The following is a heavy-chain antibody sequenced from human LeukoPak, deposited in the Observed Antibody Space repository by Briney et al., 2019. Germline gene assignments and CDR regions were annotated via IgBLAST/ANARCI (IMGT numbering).Heavy chain of an antibody. V-gene: IGHV1-2*02. CDR2: INPNSGGT. D-gene: IGHD2-2*01. J-gene: IGHJ4*02. CDR1: GYSFNSYG. Sequence: ASVKVSCKASGYSFNSYGIRWVRQASGQGLEWMGWINPNSGGTNYAQKFQGRVTMTRDTSISTAYMELSRLRSDDTAVYYCARGLSGYASSLGYWGQGTLVTVSS. CDR3: ARGLSGYASSLGY.